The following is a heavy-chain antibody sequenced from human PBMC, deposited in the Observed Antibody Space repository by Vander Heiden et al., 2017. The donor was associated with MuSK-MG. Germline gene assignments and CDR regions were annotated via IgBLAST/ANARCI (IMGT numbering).Heavy chain of an antibody. CDR3: ARSPPTRDGYNFPSFYYYMDV. CDR1: GGTFSSYA. J-gene: IGHJ6*03. CDR2: IIPILGIA. V-gene: IGHV1-69*04. Sequence: QVQLVQSGAEVKKPGSSVKVSCKASGGTFSSYAISWVRQAPGQGLEWMGGIIPILGIANYAQKFQGRVTITADESTSTAYMELSSLRSEDTAVYYCARSPPTRDGYNFPSFYYYMDVWGKGTTVTVSS. D-gene: IGHD5-12*01.